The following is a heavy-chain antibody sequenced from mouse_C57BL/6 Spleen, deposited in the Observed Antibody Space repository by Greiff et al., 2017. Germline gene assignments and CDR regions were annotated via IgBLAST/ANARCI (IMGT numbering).Heavy chain of an antibody. CDR2: ISYDGSN. J-gene: IGHJ4*01. Sequence: EVQLVESGPGLVKPSQSLSLTCSVTGYSITSGYYWNWIRQFPGNKLEWMGYISYDGSNNYNPSLKNRISITRDTSKNQFFLKLNSVTTEDTATYYCARADGSPYAMDYWGQGTSVTVSS. CDR1: GYSITSGYY. CDR3: ARADGSPYAMDY. D-gene: IGHD1-1*01. V-gene: IGHV3-6*01.